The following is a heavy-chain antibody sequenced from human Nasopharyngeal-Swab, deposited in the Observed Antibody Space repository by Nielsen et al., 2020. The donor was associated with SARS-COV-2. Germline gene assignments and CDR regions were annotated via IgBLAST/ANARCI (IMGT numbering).Heavy chain of an antibody. CDR3: ARAARYSSTWSLPYDAFDI. J-gene: IGHJ3*02. Sequence: WIRQPPGKGLVWIGYIYYSGSTYYNPSLKSRLTISVDTSKNQFSLKLSSVTAADTAVYYCARAARYSSTWSLPYDAFDIWGQGTMVTVSS. D-gene: IGHD6-13*01. CDR2: IYYSGST. V-gene: IGHV4-31*02.